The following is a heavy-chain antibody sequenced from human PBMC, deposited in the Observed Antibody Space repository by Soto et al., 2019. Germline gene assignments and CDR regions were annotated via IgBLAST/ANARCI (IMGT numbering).Heavy chain of an antibody. CDR3: ARAGSGSGFDY. J-gene: IGHJ4*02. Sequence: EVQLVESGGGLVQPGGSLRLSCEASGFTFSSYDMHWVRQATGKGLEWVSAIGTAGDTYYPGSGKGRFTISRENAKNSLYLQMNSLRAGDTAVYYCARAGSGSGFDYWGQGTLVTVSS. CDR2: IGTAGDT. D-gene: IGHD1-26*01. CDR1: GFTFSSYD. V-gene: IGHV3-13*01.